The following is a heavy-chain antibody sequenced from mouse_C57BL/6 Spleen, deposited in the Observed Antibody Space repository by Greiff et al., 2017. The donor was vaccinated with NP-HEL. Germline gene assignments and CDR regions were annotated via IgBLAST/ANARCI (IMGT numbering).Heavy chain of an antibody. V-gene: IGHV1-82*01. D-gene: IGHD2-1*01. CDR1: GYAFSSSW. CDR3: ASSYYGNLYFDV. J-gene: IGHJ1*03. CDR2: IYPGDGDT. Sequence: QVQLQQSGPELVKPGASVKISCKASGYAFSSSWMNWVKQRPGKGLEWIGRIYPGDGDTNYNGKFKGKATLTADKSSSTAYMQLSSLTSEDSAVYFCASSYYGNLYFDVWGTGTTVTVSS.